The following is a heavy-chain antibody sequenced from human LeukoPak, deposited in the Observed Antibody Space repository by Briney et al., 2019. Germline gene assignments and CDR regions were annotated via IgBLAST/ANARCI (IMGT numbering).Heavy chain of an antibody. CDR2: IKQDGSET. J-gene: IGHJ4*02. CDR1: GFTFSSYW. CDR3: ARDAMSRTADY. D-gene: IGHD2-2*01. Sequence: GGSLRLSCAASGFTFSSYWMSWVRQAPGKGLEWVGNIKQDGSETYFLDSVEGRFTISRDNAKNSLYLQMNNLRAEDTAVYYCARDAMSRTADYWGQGTLVTVSS. V-gene: IGHV3-7*01.